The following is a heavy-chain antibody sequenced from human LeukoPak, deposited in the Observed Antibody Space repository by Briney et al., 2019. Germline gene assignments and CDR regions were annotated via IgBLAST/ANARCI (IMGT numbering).Heavy chain of an antibody. V-gene: IGHV3-30*04. CDR3: ARDPAYCGGDCPPVLDY. J-gene: IGHJ4*02. D-gene: IGHD2-21*02. CDR2: ISYDGSNK. Sequence: PGRSLRLSCAASGFTFSSYAMHWVRQAPGKGLEWVAVISYDGSNKYYADSVKGRFTISRDNSKNTLYLRMNSLRAEDTAVYYCARDPAYCGGDCPPVLDYWGQGTLVTVSS. CDR1: GFTFSSYA.